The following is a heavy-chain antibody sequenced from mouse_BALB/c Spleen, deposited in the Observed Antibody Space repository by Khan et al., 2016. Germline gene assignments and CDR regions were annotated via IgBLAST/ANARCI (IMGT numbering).Heavy chain of an antibody. CDR3: ARLNYYYCSLAY. CDR1: GFSLTSYG. D-gene: IGHD1-1*01. CDR2: IWSDGST. J-gene: IGHJ3*01. Sequence: QVQLKESGPGLVAPSQSLSITCTITGFSLTSYGVHWVRQPPGKGLEWLVVIWSDGSTTYNSALKSRLSISKDNSKSQVFLKMNSLQPDDTVMFCCARLNYYYCSLAYWGQGTLVTVSA. V-gene: IGHV2-6-1*01.